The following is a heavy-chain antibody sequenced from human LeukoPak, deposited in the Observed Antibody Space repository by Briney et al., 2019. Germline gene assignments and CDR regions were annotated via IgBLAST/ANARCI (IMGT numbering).Heavy chain of an antibody. V-gene: IGHV6-1*01. CDR3: ARGRPFYYGMDV. CDR2: TYCRSRSKWDS. Sequence: SQTLSLTCAISGDSVSRKSAAWNWIRQSPSRGLEWLGRTYCRSRSKWDSDYAVSMKSRITVNADTSKNQFSLQLTSVTPEDTAVYYCARGRPFYYGMDVWGQGTTVTVSS. J-gene: IGHJ6*02. CDR1: GDSVSRKSAA.